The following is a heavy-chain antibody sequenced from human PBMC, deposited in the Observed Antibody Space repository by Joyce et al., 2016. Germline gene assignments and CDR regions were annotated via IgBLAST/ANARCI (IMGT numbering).Heavy chain of an antibody. CDR2: IYPDDSDT. Sequence: EVQLVQSGAELKKPGESLTISCQTSGYTFSKYWIGWVRQMPGKGLELMGLIYPDDSDTRYSQSFEGHVTISVDKSNTTACLQWTRLRASDSAMYYCARHRAGYYSAHDVFSVWGQGTRVTVSS. D-gene: IGHD5-24*01. CDR1: GYTFSKYW. V-gene: IGHV5-51*01. CDR3: ARHRAGYYSAHDVFSV. J-gene: IGHJ3*01.